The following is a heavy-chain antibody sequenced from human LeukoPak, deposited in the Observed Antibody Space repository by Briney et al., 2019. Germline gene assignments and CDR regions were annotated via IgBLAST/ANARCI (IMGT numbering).Heavy chain of an antibody. D-gene: IGHD2-8*01. CDR2: IYYSGST. J-gene: IGHJ6*02. V-gene: IGHV4-59*08. Sequence: SETLSLTCTVSGGSISSYYWSWIRQPPGKGLEWIGYIYYSGSTNYNLSLKSRVTISVDTSKNQFSLKLSSVTAADTAVYYCARNADYYYGMDVWGQGTTVTVSS. CDR3: ARNADYYYGMDV. CDR1: GGSISSYY.